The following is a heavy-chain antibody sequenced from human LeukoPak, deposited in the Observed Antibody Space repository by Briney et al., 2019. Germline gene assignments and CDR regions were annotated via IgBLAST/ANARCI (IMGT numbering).Heavy chain of an antibody. CDR3: ARGVRLRYFDWLSRKPYYFDY. D-gene: IGHD3-9*01. V-gene: IGHV4-34*01. J-gene: IGHJ4*02. Sequence: SETLSLTCAVYGGSFSGYYWSRIRQPPGKGLEWIGEINHSGSTNYNPSLKSRVTISVDTSKNQFSLKLSSVTAADTAVYYCARGVRLRYFDWLSRKPYYFDYWAREPWSPSP. CDR2: INHSGST. CDR1: GGSFSGYY.